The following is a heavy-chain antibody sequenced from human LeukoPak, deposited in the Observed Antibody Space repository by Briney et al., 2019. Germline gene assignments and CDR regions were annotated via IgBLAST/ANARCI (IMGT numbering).Heavy chain of an antibody. CDR3: AKLYDSSGY. J-gene: IGHJ4*02. CDR1: GFTVSSNS. CDR2: IYSDNT. Sequence: PGGSLRLSCTVSGFTVSSNSMSWVRQAPGKGLEWVSFIYSDNTHYSDSVKGRFTISRDNSKNTLYLQMNSLRAEDTAVYYCAKLYDSSGYWGQGTLVTVSS. V-gene: IGHV3-66*03. D-gene: IGHD3-22*01.